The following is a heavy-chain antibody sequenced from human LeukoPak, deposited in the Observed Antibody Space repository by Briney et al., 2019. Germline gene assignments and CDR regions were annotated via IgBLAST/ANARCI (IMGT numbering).Heavy chain of an antibody. CDR2: ISHDGSNK. CDR3: ARGGSASPIDY. CDR1: GLTFSNYA. Sequence: PGRSLRLSCAASGLTFSNYAMHWVRQAPGKGLEWVVVISHDGSNKYYADSVKGRFTLSRDNSKNTLYLQMNSLRAEDTAVYYCARGGSASPIDYWGQGTLVTVSS. J-gene: IGHJ4*02. D-gene: IGHD6-19*01. V-gene: IGHV3-30-3*01.